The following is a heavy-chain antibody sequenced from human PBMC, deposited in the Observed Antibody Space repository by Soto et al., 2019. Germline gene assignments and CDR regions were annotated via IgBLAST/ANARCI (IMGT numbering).Heavy chain of an antibody. J-gene: IGHJ4*02. V-gene: IGHV3-30*18. D-gene: IGHD3-22*01. Sequence: PGGSLRLSCGDSGFTFSNYGMHWVRQAPGKGLEWVAGISYDGSNKHYADSAEGRFTISRDNSKSTVYLQMNSLRAEDTVIYYCAKDTYYYNSSGYYVFDYWGQGALVTVSS. CDR2: ISYDGSNK. CDR3: AKDTYYYNSSGYYVFDY. CDR1: GFTFSNYG.